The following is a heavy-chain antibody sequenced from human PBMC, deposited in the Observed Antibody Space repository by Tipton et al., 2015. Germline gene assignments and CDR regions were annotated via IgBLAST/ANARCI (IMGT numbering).Heavy chain of an antibody. D-gene: IGHD4-23*01. J-gene: IGHJ4*02. Sequence: TLSLTCDVSGYSISSGYYWSWIRQPPGKELEWIGYIQYSGGTNYNPSLESRVSISVDTSKTQFSLEMRSVTATDTAVYYCARARGRHGGLFDSWGQGTLVTVSS. V-gene: IGHV4-38-2*01. CDR3: ARARGRHGGLFDS. CDR1: GYSISSGYY. CDR2: IQYSGGT.